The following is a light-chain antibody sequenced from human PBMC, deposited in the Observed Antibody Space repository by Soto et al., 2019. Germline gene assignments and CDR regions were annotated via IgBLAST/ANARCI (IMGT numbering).Light chain of an antibody. V-gene: IGKV3D-20*02. J-gene: IGKJ1*01. CDR3: QQYNNWPWT. CDR2: HAS. CDR1: RSLSSDY. Sequence: IVLMQSQATLSLSPGESATLSCRASRSLSSDYLAWYQQKPGQAPRLLFYHASRRATGIPARFSGSGSGTDFTLTISSLQSEDFAVYYCQQYNNWPWTFGQGTKVDIK.